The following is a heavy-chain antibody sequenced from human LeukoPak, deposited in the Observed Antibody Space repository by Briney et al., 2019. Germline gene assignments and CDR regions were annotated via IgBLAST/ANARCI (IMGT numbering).Heavy chain of an antibody. D-gene: IGHD4-23*01. CDR1: GGSISSYY. V-gene: IGHV4-59*01. CDR2: IYYSGST. Sequence: SETLSLTCTGSGGSISSYYWSWIRQPPGNGLEWIGYIYYSGSTNYNPSLKSRVTISVDTSKNQFSLKLSSVTAADTAVYYCATVSSPTTVADDAFDIWGQGTMVTVSS. J-gene: IGHJ3*02. CDR3: ATVSSPTTVADDAFDI.